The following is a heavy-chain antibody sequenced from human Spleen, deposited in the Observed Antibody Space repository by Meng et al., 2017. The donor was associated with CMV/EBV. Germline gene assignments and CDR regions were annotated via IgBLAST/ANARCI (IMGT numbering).Heavy chain of an antibody. J-gene: IGHJ4*02. V-gene: IGHV1-2*02. D-gene: IGHD7-27*01. CDR1: GYPFSGYY. Sequence: ASVKVSCKTSGYPFSGYYVDWVRQAPGQGLEWMGWINPNTGATDYAQKFQGRVTMTRDASISTVFMELSRLKSDDTAVYYCARDNNWGPDYWGQGTLVTVSS. CDR2: INPNTGAT. CDR3: ARDNNWGPDY.